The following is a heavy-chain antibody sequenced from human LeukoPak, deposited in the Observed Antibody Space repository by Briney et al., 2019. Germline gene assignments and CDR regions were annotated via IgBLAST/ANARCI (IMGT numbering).Heavy chain of an antibody. CDR2: LDSSGST. CDR3: SRSHDYGGLYFYYYMDV. CDR1: GGSIISRSDY. V-gene: IGHV4-39*01. Sequence: PSETLSLTCTVSGGSIISRSDYWGWIRQTPGKGLEWIGNLDSSGSTYYNPSLKSRVTISVGTSKNQFSLNLRSVTAADTAIYFCSRSHDYGGLYFYYYMDVWGKGTTVTVSS. D-gene: IGHD4-23*01. J-gene: IGHJ6*03.